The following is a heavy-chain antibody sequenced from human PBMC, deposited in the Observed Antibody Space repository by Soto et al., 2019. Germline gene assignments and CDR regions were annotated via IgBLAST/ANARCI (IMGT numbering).Heavy chain of an antibody. V-gene: IGHV1-8*01. J-gene: IGHJ6*02. D-gene: IGHD6-19*01. CDR3: ARGLQSYYYYYGMDV. Sequence: QVQLVQSGAEVKKPGASVKVSCKASGYTFSSYDINWVRQATGQGLEWMGWMNPNSGNTGYAQKFQGRVTVTRNTSISAAYMELSSLRSEDTAVYYCARGLQSYYYYYGMDVWGQGTTVSVSS. CDR1: GYTFSSYD. CDR2: MNPNSGNT.